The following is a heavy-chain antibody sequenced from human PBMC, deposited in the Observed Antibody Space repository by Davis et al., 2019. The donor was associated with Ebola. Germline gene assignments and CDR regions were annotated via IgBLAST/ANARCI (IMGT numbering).Heavy chain of an antibody. J-gene: IGHJ6*02. V-gene: IGHV3-30*18. Sequence: GESLKISCAASGFTFSSYGMHWVRQAPGKGLEWVAVISYDGSNKYYADSVKGRFTISRDNSKNTLYLQMNSLRAEDTAVYYCAKDQGYYDFWSGYYTPGGMDVWGQGTTVTVSS. CDR1: GFTFSSYG. D-gene: IGHD3-3*01. CDR3: AKDQGYYDFWSGYYTPGGMDV. CDR2: ISYDGSNK.